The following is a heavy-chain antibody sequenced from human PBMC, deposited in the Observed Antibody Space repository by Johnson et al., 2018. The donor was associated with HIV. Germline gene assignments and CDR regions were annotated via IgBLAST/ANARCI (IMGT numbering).Heavy chain of an antibody. Sequence: QVQLVESGGGVVQPGRSLRLSCAVSGFTFSDYGMHWVRQAPGKGLEWVAVISYDGRYQYYADSVKGRFPTSRDNSKNTMSLQRNSLRPEATAVYYCGKDLGGGRAYDKDAFDIWGQGTMVTVSS. CDR3: GKDLGGGRAYDKDAFDI. CDR2: ISYDGRYQ. J-gene: IGHJ3*02. CDR1: GFTFSDYG. V-gene: IGHV3-30*18. D-gene: IGHD3-22*01.